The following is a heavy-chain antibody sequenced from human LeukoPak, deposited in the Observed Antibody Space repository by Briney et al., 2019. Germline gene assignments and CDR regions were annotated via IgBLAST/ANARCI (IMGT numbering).Heavy chain of an antibody. CDR1: GFTFSNYG. Sequence: PGGSLRLSCAASGFTFSNYGMHWVRQVPGKGLEWVAFIPYDGSNKYYADSLKGRFTISRDNSKNTLYLQMNSLRTEDTAVYYCAKDSYYYYIDVWGKGTTVTVSS. V-gene: IGHV3-30*02. J-gene: IGHJ6*03. CDR2: IPYDGSNK. CDR3: AKDSYYYYIDV.